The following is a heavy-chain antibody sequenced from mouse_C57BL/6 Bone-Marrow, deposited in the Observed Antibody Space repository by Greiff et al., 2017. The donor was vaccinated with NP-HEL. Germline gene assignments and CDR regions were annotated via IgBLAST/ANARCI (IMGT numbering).Heavy chain of an antibody. D-gene: IGHD4-1*02. Sequence: VHVKQSGAELVKPGASVKLSCTASGFNINDYYMHWVKQRTEQGLEWIGRIDPEDGETKYAPKFQGKATITADTSSNTAYLQLSSLTSEDTAVYYCAFPTGAGYFDYWGQGTTLTVSS. CDR2: IDPEDGET. CDR1: GFNINDYY. V-gene: IGHV14-2*01. J-gene: IGHJ2*01. CDR3: AFPTGAGYFDY.